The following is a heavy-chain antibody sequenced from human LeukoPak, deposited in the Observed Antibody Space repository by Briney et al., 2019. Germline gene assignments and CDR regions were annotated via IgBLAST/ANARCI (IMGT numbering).Heavy chain of an antibody. D-gene: IGHD3-10*01. Sequence: SETLSLTCTVSGGSISSYYWSWIRQPPGKGLEWIGYIYYSGSTNYNPSLKSRVTISVDTSKNQFSLKLSSVTAADTAVYYCARGYGSGSEPFDEWGQGTKLAVCS. CDR1: GGSISSYY. J-gene: IGHJ4*02. V-gene: IGHV4-59*01. CDR2: IYYSGST. CDR3: ARGYGSGSEPFDE.